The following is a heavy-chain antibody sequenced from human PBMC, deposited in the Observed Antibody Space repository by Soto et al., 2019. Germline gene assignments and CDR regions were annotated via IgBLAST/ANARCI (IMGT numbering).Heavy chain of an antibody. CDR1: GVSFSSYS. V-gene: IGHV3-21*01. CDR3: ARGYTGYCSGGTCYWFDP. J-gene: IGHJ5*02. Sequence: EVQLVESGGGLVKPGGSLRLSCADSGVSFSSYSMNWVRQAPGKGLEWVSSISSSASHINYADSAKGRFTISRDNATKSLYLQMNSLRAEDTAVYYWARGYTGYCSGGTCYWFDPWAQGTLVTVSS. D-gene: IGHD2-15*01. CDR2: ISSSASHI.